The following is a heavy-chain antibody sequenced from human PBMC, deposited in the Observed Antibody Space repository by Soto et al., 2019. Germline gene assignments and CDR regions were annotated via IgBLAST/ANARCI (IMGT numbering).Heavy chain of an antibody. CDR2: IYYSGST. D-gene: IGHD6-13*01. CDR1: GGSISSGGYY. CDR3: ARGMVAAAGHDAFDI. V-gene: IGHV4-31*03. J-gene: IGHJ3*02. Sequence: QVQLQESGPGLVKPSQTLSLTCTVSGGSISSGGYYWSWIRQHPGKGLEWIGYIYYSGSTYYNPSLRRRVTIPVDTSKNQFSLKLSSVTAADTAVYYCARGMVAAAGHDAFDIWGQGTMVTVSS.